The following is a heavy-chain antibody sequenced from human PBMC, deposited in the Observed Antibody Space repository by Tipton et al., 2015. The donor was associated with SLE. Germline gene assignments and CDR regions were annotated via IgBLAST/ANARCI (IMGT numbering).Heavy chain of an antibody. Sequence: TLSLTCTVSGGSISSGSYYWSWIRQPAGKGLEWIGFIYYSGSTNYNPSLKSRVTISVDTSKNQFSLKLSSVTAADTAVYYCARLWFGELFFDYWGQGTLVTVSS. J-gene: IGHJ4*02. D-gene: IGHD3-10*01. CDR3: ARLWFGELFFDY. CDR2: IYYSGST. V-gene: IGHV4-61*10. CDR1: GGSISSGSYY.